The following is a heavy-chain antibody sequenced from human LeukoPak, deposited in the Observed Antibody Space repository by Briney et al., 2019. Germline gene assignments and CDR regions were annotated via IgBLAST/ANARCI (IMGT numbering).Heavy chain of an antibody. D-gene: IGHD6-19*01. V-gene: IGHV1-3*01. CDR2: INAGNGNT. J-gene: IGHJ4*02. Sequence: ASVKVSCKASGYTFTSYAMHWVRQAPGQRLEWMGWINAGNGNTKYSQKFQGRVTITRDTSASTAYMELSSLRSEDTAVYYCARGLPVAGYYYFDYWGQGTLVTVSS. CDR3: ARGLPVAGYYYFDY. CDR1: GYTFTSYA.